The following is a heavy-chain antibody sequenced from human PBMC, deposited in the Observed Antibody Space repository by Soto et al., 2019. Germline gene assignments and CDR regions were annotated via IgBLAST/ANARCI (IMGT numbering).Heavy chain of an antibody. CDR3: ARGGFSSTSNNWFDP. CDR1: GGSISSGGYY. V-gene: IGHV4-31*03. Sequence: QVQLQESDPGLVKPSQTLSLTCTVSGGSISSGGYYWSWIRQHPGKGLEWIGYIYYSGSTYYNPSLKSRVTISVDTSKNQFSLKLSSVTAADTAVYYCARGGFSSTSNNWFDPWGQGTLVTVSS. J-gene: IGHJ5*02. CDR2: IYYSGST. D-gene: IGHD2-2*01.